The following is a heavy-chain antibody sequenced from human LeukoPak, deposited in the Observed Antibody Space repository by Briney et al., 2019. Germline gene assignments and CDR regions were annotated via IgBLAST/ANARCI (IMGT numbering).Heavy chain of an antibody. CDR3: AKDEYCGGDCYIQH. CDR2: ISGSGGTT. Sequence: SGGSLRLSCAASGFTFSSYAMSWVRQAPGKGLEWVSAISGSGGTTYYADSVKGRFTISRDNSKNTLYLQMNSLRAEDTAVYYCAKDEYCGGDCYIQHWGQGTLVTVSS. CDR1: GFTFSSYA. J-gene: IGHJ1*01. V-gene: IGHV3-23*01. D-gene: IGHD2-21*02.